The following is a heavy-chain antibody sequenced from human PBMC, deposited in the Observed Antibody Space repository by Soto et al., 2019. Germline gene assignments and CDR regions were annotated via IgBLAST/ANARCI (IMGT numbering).Heavy chain of an antibody. Sequence: SETLSLTCAVYGGSFSDYYWSWIRQPPGEGLEWIGEINHSGSTNYNPSPMSRVTMSVDTSKNQFSLKLTSVTAADTAVYYCARQGAQQQIIDSWGQGTLVTLSS. CDR1: GGSFSDYY. J-gene: IGHJ5*01. CDR3: ARQGAQQQIIDS. CDR2: INHSGST. D-gene: IGHD3-16*01. V-gene: IGHV4-34*01.